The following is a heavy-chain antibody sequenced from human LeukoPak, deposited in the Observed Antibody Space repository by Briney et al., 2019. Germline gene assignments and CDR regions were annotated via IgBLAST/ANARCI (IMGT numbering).Heavy chain of an antibody. D-gene: IGHD6-19*01. Sequence: ASVKVSCKASGYTFTSYDINWVRQATGQGLEWMGWMNPNSGNTGYAQKFQGRVTITRNTSISTAYMELSSLRSGDTAVYYCARGAVAGNYYYYMDVWGKGTTVTVSS. CDR1: GYTFTSYD. V-gene: IGHV1-8*03. CDR3: ARGAVAGNYYYYMDV. CDR2: MNPNSGNT. J-gene: IGHJ6*03.